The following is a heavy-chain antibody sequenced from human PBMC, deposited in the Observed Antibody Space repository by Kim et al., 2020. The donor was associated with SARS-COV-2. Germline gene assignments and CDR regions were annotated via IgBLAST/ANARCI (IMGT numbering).Heavy chain of an antibody. V-gene: IGHV4-31*03. Sequence: SETLSLTCTVSGGSISSGGYYWSWIRQHPGKGLEWIGYIYYSGSTYYNLSLKSRVTISVDTAKNQFSLKLSSVTAADTAVYYCAGELGDDYGDYGFDYWGQGTRVPGPS. CDR3: AGELGDDYGDYGFDY. CDR1: GGSISSGGYY. D-gene: IGHD4-17*01. CDR2: IYYSGST. J-gene: IGHJ4*02.